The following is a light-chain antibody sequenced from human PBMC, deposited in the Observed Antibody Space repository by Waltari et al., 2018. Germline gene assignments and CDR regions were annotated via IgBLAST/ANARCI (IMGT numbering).Light chain of an antibody. V-gene: IGKV1-39*01. J-gene: IGKJ1*01. CDR1: QSIGRY. CDR2: IAS. Sequence: DIQMTQSPASLSASVGDRVKITCRASQSIGRYLNWYQQKPREAPKLLIYIASTLESGVPSRFSGSGSGTDFTLTVSSLQPEDFATYYCQQSHSSPWTFGQGTKVEIK. CDR3: QQSHSSPWT.